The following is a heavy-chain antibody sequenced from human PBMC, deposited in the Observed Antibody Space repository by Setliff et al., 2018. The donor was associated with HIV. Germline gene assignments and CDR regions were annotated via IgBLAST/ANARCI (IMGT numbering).Heavy chain of an antibody. CDR2: IIPIFGTA. V-gene: IGHV1-69*06. CDR3: ASVHYDFWSGSSPADY. CDR1: GGTFSSYA. D-gene: IGHD3-3*01. J-gene: IGHJ4*01. Sequence: EASVKVSCKASGGTFSSYAISWVRQAPGQGLEWMGRIIPIFGTANYAQKFQGRVTINADKSTSTAYMELSSLRSEDTAVYYCASVHYDFWSGSSPADYWGQEPWSPSPQ.